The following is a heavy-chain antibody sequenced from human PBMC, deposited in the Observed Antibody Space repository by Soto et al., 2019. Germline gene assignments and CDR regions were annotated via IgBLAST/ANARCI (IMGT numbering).Heavy chain of an antibody. CDR2: IIPIFGTA. V-gene: IGHV1-69*06. J-gene: IGHJ6*02. CDR3: ASRPIAAAGTLYYYYGMDV. CDR1: GGTFSSYA. D-gene: IGHD6-13*01. Sequence: QVQLVQSGAEVKKPGSSVKVSCKASGGTFSSYAISWVRQAPGHGLEWMGGIIPIFGTANYAQKFQGRVTITADKSTSTAYMELSSLRSEDTAVYYCASRPIAAAGTLYYYYGMDVWGQGTTVTVSS.